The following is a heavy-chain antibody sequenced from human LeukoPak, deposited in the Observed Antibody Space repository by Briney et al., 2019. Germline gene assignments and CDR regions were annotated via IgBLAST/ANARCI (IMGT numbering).Heavy chain of an antibody. Sequence: QPGGSLRLSCAASGFTFSSCSMNWVRQAPGKGLEWISYISSSGTTIYYAGSVKGRFTISRDNAKNSPYLQMNSLTDEDTAVYYCARGAFFSTYYFGSGSADYWGQGTLVTVSS. J-gene: IGHJ4*02. CDR2: ISSSGTTI. CDR1: GFTFSSCS. CDR3: ARGAFFSTYYFGSGSADY. V-gene: IGHV3-48*02. D-gene: IGHD3-10*01.